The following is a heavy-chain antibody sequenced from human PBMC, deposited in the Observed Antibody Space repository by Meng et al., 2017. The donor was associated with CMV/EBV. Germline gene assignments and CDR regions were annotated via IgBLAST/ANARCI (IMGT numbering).Heavy chain of an antibody. V-gene: IGHV3-30-3*01. CDR2: ISYDGSNE. CDR1: GFTFSSYA. CDR3: ARDLDSYDGSGYLLDY. Sequence: GESLKISCAASGFTFSSYAMHWVRQAPGKGLEWVAVISYDGSNEYYADSVKGRFTISRDNSKNTLYLQMNSLRAEDTAVYYCARDLDSYDGSGYLLDYWGQGTLVTVSS. J-gene: IGHJ4*02. D-gene: IGHD3-22*01.